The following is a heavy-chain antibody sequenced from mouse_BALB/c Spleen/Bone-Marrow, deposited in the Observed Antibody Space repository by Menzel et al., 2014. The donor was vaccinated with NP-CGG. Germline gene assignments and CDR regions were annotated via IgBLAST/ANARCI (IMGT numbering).Heavy chain of an antibody. CDR2: INPSTAYT. D-gene: IGHD2-1*01. Sequence: QVQLQQLGAELAKPGASVKMSCKASGYTFINYWIHWVKQRPGQGLEWIGYINPSTAYTAYNQKFQDKTTLTADKSSSTAYMQLSSLTSEDSAVYYCARGNYEAMDYWGQGTSVTVSS. CDR1: GYTFINYW. V-gene: IGHV1-7*01. CDR3: ARGNYEAMDY. J-gene: IGHJ4*01.